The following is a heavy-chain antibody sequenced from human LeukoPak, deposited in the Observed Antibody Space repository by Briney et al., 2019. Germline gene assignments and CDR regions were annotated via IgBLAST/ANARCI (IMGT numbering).Heavy chain of an antibody. D-gene: IGHD6-13*01. CDR3: ARDGYLYFDY. CDR1: GGSISSSSYY. Sequence: PSETLSLTCTVSGGSISSSSYYWGWIRQPPGKGLEWIGSIYYSGSTYYNPSLKSRVTISVDTSKNQFSLKLSSVTAADTAVYYCARDGYLYFDYWGQGTLVTVSS. V-gene: IGHV4-39*02. J-gene: IGHJ4*02. CDR2: IYYSGST.